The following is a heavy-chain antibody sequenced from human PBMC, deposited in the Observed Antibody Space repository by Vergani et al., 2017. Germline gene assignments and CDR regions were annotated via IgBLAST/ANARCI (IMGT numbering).Heavy chain of an antibody. CDR3: ARGIAVAAKVDY. D-gene: IGHD6-19*01. V-gene: IGHV3-66*02. CDR1: GFTFSSYS. CDR2: IYSGGST. J-gene: IGHJ4*02. Sequence: EVQLVESGGGLVQPGGSLRLSCAASGFTFSSYSMNWVRQAPGKGLEWVSVIYSGGSTYYADSVKGRFTISRDNSKNTVYLQMNSLRAEDTAVYYCARGIAVAAKVDYWGQGTLVTVSS.